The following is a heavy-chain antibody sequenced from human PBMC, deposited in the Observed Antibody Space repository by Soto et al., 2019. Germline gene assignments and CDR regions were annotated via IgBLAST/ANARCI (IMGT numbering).Heavy chain of an antibody. J-gene: IGHJ4*02. CDR3: AKDPGDYDSSGYYYGIDY. V-gene: IGHV3-30*18. CDR2: ISYDGSNK. CDR1: GFTFSSYG. D-gene: IGHD3-22*01. Sequence: GGSLRLSCAASGFTFSSYGMHWVRQAPGKGLEWVAVISYDGSNKYYADSVKGRFTISRDNSKNTLYLQMNSLGAEDTAVYYCAKDPGDYDSSGYYYGIDYWGQGTLVTVSS.